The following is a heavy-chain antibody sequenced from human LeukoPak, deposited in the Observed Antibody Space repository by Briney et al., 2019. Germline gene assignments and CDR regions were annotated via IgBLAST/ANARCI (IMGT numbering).Heavy chain of an antibody. D-gene: IGHD3-3*01. Sequence: SETLSLTCTVSGVSISTYYWSWIRQPPGKGLEWIGYIYYSGSTNYNPSLKSRVTISVDTSKNQFSLKLSSVTAADTAVYYCASGFWSAPPDYWGQGTLSPSPQ. CDR2: IYYSGST. CDR3: ASGFWSAPPDY. J-gene: IGHJ4*02. V-gene: IGHV4-59*01. CDR1: GVSISTYY.